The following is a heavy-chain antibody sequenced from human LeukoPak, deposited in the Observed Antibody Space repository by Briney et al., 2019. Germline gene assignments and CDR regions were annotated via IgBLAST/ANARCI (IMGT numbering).Heavy chain of an antibody. CDR1: GFTFSDSY. D-gene: IGHD3-16*02. J-gene: IGHJ5*02. CDR2: ISGSGSTL. V-gene: IGHV3-11*01. Sequence: PGGSLRFSCAASGFTFSDSYMSWIRQAPGKGLEWVSYISGSGSTLYYADSVRGRFTISRDNAKNSLYLQMNSLRAEDTAVYYCARHHRANWFDPWGQGTLVTVSS. CDR3: ARHHRANWFDP.